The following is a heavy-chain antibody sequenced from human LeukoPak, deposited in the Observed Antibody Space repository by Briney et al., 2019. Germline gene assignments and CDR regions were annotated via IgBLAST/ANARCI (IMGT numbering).Heavy chain of an antibody. CDR2: VHYSGST. D-gene: IGHD2-15*01. J-gene: IGHJ5*02. Sequence: SETLSLTCTVSGHSMNDYYWTWIRQPPGKGLEWIGYVHYSGSTNYNPSLKSRVTISLDTSKNQFSLKLSSVTAADTAVYYCARDRYCSGGVCYSGRFDPWGQGTLVIVSS. CDR3: ARDRYCSGGVCYSGRFDP. V-gene: IGHV4-59*01. CDR1: GHSMNDYY.